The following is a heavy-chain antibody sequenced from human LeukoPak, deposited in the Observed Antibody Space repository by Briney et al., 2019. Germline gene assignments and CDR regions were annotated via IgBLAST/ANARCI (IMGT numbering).Heavy chain of an antibody. CDR1: GFTFTSYA. CDR2: ISGSGNST. V-gene: IGHV3-23*01. D-gene: IGHD2-2*01. Sequence: PGGSLRLSCAASGFTFTSYAMSWVRQAPGKGLEWVSDISGSGNSTHYADSVKGRFTISRDNSKNTVYLQMNSLRAEDTAVYYCAKHSDRSNTNCYFYWGQGTLVTVSS. CDR3: AKHSDRSNTNCYFY. J-gene: IGHJ4*02.